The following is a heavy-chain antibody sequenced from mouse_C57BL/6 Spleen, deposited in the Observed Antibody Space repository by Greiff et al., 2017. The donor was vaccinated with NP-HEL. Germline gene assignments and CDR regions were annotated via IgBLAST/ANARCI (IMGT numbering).Heavy chain of an antibody. Sequence: EVQLVESGGGLVKPGGSLKLSCAASGFTFSSYTMSWVRQTPEKRLEWVATISGGGGNTYYPDSVKGRFTISRDNAKNTLYLQMSSLRSEDTALYYCARQEPKDYFDYWGQGTTLTVSS. V-gene: IGHV5-9*01. CDR3: ARQEPKDYFDY. CDR1: GFTFSSYT. J-gene: IGHJ2*01. CDR2: ISGGGGNT.